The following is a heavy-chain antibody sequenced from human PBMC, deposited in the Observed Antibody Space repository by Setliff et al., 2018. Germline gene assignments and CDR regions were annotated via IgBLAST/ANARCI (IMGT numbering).Heavy chain of an antibody. CDR2: FIPVLGKP. CDR3: ATELRSPFWHFDL. Sequence: SVKVSCKASGATLSGVVLSWVRQAPGHGLEWMGRFIPVLGKPNYAPRFQGRLTITVDTSTGTSYMDLRSLRSDDTAIYYCATELRSPFWHFDLWGQGSPVTVSS. D-gene: IGHD3-3*01. CDR1: GATLSGVV. J-gene: IGHJ4*02. V-gene: IGHV1-69*04.